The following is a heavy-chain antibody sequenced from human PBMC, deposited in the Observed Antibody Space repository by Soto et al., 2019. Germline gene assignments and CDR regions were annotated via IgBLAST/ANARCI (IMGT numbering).Heavy chain of an antibody. D-gene: IGHD6-13*01. V-gene: IGHV3-21*01. CDR1: GFTFSSYS. CDR3: AREESAAAAGVTYYFDY. Sequence: EVQLVESGGGLVKPGGSLRLSCAASGFTFSSYSMNWVRQAPGKGLEWVSSISSSSSYIYYADSVKGRFTISRDNAKNSLYLQMNSLRAEDTAVYYCAREESAAAAGVTYYFDYWGQGTLVTVSS. J-gene: IGHJ4*02. CDR2: ISSSSSYI.